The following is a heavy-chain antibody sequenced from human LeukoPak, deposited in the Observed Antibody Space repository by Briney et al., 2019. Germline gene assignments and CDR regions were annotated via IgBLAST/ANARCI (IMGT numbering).Heavy chain of an antibody. V-gene: IGHV3-11*06. CDR2: ISGSSSHI. CDR3: ARFELDSGGYATNFDS. D-gene: IGHD3-22*01. J-gene: IGHJ4*02. CDR1: GFSFSDYY. Sequence: GGSLRLSCVVSGFSFSDYYMNWIRQTPGKGLEWLSYISGSSSHILYADSVKGRFTISRDNAKNSLYLQMSSLRAEDTAVYYCARFELDSGGYATNFDSWGQGTLVTVSP.